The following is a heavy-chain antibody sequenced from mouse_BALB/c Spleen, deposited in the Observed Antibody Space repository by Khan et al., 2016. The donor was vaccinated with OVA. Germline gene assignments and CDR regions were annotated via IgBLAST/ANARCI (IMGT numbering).Heavy chain of an antibody. CDR3: ARDGSRYNYAMDY. J-gene: IGHJ4*01. CDR2: IRYSGST. V-gene: IGHV3-2*02. Sequence: EVQLQESGPGLVKPSQSLSLTCTVTGYSITSDYAWNWIRQFPGNTLEWMGYIRYSGSTNYNPSLKSRISITLTTSKNQFILQLNSVTTEDTATYYCARDGSRYNYAMDYWGQGTSVTVSS. D-gene: IGHD2-3*01. CDR1: GYSITSDYA.